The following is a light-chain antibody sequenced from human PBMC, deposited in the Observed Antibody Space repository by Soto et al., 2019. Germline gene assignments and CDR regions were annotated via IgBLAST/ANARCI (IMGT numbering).Light chain of an antibody. J-gene: IGKJ2*01. V-gene: IGKV2-24*01. CDR2: KIS. Sequence: DIVMTQTPLSSPVTLGQPASISCRSSQSLVHRDGNTYLNWLQQRPGQPPRLLLYKISNRFSGVPDRFSGSGAGTDFTLKISRVEAEDVGVYYCMQSTEFPRTFGQGTKLEIK. CDR1: QSLVHRDGNTY. CDR3: MQSTEFPRT.